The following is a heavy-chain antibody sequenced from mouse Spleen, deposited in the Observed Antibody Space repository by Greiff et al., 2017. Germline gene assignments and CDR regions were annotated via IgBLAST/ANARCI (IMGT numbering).Heavy chain of an antibody. D-gene: IGHD1-1*01. J-gene: IGHJ2*01. CDR2: IHPNSGST. V-gene: IGHV1-64*01. CDR3: ARRYYGSSSYYFDY. Sequence: QVQLQQSGAELVKPGASVKLSCKASGYTFTSYWMHWVKQRPGQGLEWIGMIHPNSGSTNYNEKFKSKATLTVDKSSSTAYMQLSSLTSEDSAVYYCARRYYGSSSYYFDYWGQGTTLTVSS. CDR1: GYTFTSYW.